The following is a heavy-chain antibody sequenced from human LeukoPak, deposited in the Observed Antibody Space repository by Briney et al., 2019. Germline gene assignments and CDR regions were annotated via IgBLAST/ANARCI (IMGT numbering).Heavy chain of an antibody. CDR3: AMYYDYVWGSSYAFDI. CDR2: ISSSGSTI. V-gene: IGHV3-48*03. D-gene: IGHD3-16*01. CDR1: GSTFSSYE. J-gene: IGHJ3*02. Sequence: GGSLRLSCAASGSTFSSYEMNWVRQAPGKGLEWVSYISSSGSTIYYADSVKGRFTISRDNAKNSLYLQMNSLRAEDTAVYYCAMYYDYVWGSSYAFDIWGQGTMVTVSS.